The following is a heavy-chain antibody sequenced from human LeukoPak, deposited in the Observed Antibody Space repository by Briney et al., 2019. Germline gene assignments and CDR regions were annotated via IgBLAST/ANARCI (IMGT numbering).Heavy chain of an antibody. CDR1: GGSTSGHY. CDR3: ARFGVDYDMDV. V-gene: IGHV4-59*11. J-gene: IGHJ6*02. Sequence: SETLSLTCSVSGGSTSGHYWTWIRQPPGKGLEWIGQIHYTGKPDYNPSLKSRIIISVDTSKNQVSLQVSSVTAADSAIYYCARFGVDYDMDVWGHGTTVTVFS. CDR2: IHYTGKP. D-gene: IGHD3-16*01.